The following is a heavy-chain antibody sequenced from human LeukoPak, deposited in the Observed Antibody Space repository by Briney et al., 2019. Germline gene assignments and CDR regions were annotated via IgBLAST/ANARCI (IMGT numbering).Heavy chain of an antibody. Sequence: GGSLRLSCAASGFTFSSYSMNWVRQAPGKGLEWVSYISSSGSTIYYADSVKGRFTISRDNAKNSLYLQMNSLRAEDTAVYYCARDRGYYDSSGYYYYYFDYWGQGTLVTVSS. CDR2: ISSSGSTI. CDR3: ARDRGYYDSSGYYYYYFDY. CDR1: GFTFSSYS. V-gene: IGHV3-48*04. D-gene: IGHD3-22*01. J-gene: IGHJ4*02.